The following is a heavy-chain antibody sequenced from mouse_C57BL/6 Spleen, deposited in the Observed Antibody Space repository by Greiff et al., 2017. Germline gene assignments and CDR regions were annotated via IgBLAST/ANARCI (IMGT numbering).Heavy chain of an antibody. V-gene: IGHV1-15*01. Sequence: LVESGAELVRPGASVTLSCKASGYTFTDYEMYWVKQTPVHGLEWIEAIDPETGGTAYNQKFKGQAILTADKSSSTAYMELRSLTSEDSAVYYCTRGTTVVATDYWGQGTTLTVSS. CDR2: IDPETGGT. CDR1: GYTFTDYE. D-gene: IGHD1-1*01. J-gene: IGHJ2*01. CDR3: TRGTTVVATDY.